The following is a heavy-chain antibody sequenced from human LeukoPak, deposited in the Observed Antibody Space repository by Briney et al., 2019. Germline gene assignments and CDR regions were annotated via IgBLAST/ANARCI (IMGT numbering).Heavy chain of an antibody. D-gene: IGHD1-14*01. V-gene: IGHV4-59*05. CDR2: LFYSGST. CDR3: ARQTGYENYYYYGMDV. Sequence: PSETLSLTCTVSGGSISSYYWSWIRQPPGKGLEWIGSLFYSGSTYYNPSLKSRVTISVDTSKNQFSLRLTAVTAADTAVYYCARQTGYENYYYYGMDVWGQGTTVTVSS. CDR1: GGSISSYY. J-gene: IGHJ6*02.